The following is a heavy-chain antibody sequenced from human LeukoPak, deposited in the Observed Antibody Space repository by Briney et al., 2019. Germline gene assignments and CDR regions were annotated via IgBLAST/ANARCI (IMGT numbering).Heavy chain of an antibody. J-gene: IGHJ4*02. Sequence: SETLSLTCTVSGGSISSYYWSWIRLPPGKGLEGIGYIYYTGATYYNPPLKSRVTISLDTSKNQFSLKLSSVTAADAAVYYCARAGYSYGTGYYFDYWGQGALVTVSS. CDR3: ARAGYSYGTGYYFDY. CDR1: GGSISSYY. CDR2: IYYTGAT. V-gene: IGHV4-59*01. D-gene: IGHD5-18*01.